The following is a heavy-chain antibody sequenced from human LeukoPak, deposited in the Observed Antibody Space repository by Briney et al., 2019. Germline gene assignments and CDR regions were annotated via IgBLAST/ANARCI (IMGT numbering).Heavy chain of an antibody. D-gene: IGHD5-18*01. J-gene: IGHJ4*02. CDR1: GDSISSGGYY. CDR2: IYYSGST. Sequence: SSQTLSLTCTVSGDSISSGGYYWSWIRQHPGRGLEWIEYIYYSGSTYYNPSLKSQVTISVDTSKNQFSLKLSSVTAADTAVYYCARAVGYTAMVYFDYWGQGTLVTVSS. V-gene: IGHV4-31*01. CDR3: ARAVGYTAMVYFDY.